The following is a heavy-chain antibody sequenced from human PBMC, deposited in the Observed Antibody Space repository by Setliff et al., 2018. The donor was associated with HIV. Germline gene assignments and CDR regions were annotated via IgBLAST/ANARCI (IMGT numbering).Heavy chain of an antibody. Sequence: GGSLRLSCAASGFPFSTYDMHWVRQAPGKGLEWVAVVWYDGSNKYYADSVKGRFTISRDNSKSTLYLQMNSLRTEDTAVYYCAKSIAGYYYMDVWGKGTTVTVSS. D-gene: IGHD6-6*01. CDR3: AKSIAGYYYMDV. CDR1: GFPFSTYD. CDR2: VWYDGSNK. V-gene: IGHV3-30*02. J-gene: IGHJ6*03.